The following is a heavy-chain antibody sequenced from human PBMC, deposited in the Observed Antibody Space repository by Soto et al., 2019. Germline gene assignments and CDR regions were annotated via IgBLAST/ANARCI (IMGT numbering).Heavy chain of an antibody. CDR2: INPNSGGT. CDR1: GYTFTGYY. CDR3: ARALNRAVAGPYNWFEP. J-gene: IGHJ5*02. Sequence: ASVKVSCKASGYTFTGYYMHWVRQAPGQGLEWMGWINPNSGGTNYAQKFQGWVTMTRDTSISTAYMELSRLRSDDTAVYYCARALNRAVAGPYNWFEPCGQGTLVTVSS. D-gene: IGHD6-19*01. V-gene: IGHV1-2*04.